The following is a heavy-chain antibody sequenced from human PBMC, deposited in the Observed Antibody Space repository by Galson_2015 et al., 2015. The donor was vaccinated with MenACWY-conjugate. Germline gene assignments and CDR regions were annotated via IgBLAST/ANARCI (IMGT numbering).Heavy chain of an antibody. V-gene: IGHV3-74*01. CDR2: INSDGSST. CDR3: VRGYSGSYRLDY. J-gene: IGHJ4*02. CDR1: GFTFSSYW. D-gene: IGHD1-26*01. Sequence: SLRLSCAASGFTFSSYWMHWVCQGPGKGLVWVSRINSDGSSTTYADSVKGRFTVSRDNAKNTLYLQMNSLRAEDTAVYYCVRGYSGSYRLDYWGRGTLVTVSS.